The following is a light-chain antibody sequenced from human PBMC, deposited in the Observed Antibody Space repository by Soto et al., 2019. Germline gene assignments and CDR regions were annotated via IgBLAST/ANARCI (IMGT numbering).Light chain of an antibody. J-gene: IGKJ3*01. CDR3: QQSYSGFT. Sequence: DIQMTQSPSSLSASVGDRVTITCRASQSISSYLNWYQQKPGKAPKLLIYAASSLQSGVPSRFSGSGSGTDFTLTISSLQPEDFATYYCQQSYSGFTFGPGTKWISN. V-gene: IGKV1-39*01. CDR1: QSISSY. CDR2: AAS.